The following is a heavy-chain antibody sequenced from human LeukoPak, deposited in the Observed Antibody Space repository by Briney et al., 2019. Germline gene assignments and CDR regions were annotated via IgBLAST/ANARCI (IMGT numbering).Heavy chain of an antibody. CDR3: AKLWAYYGSGSYIDY. D-gene: IGHD3-10*01. CDR2: IIGSGGST. V-gene: IGHV3-23*01. Sequence: PGGSLRLSCAASGFTFSSYGMSWVRQAPGKGLEWVSAIIGSGGSTYYADSVKGRFTISRVNSKNTLHLQMSSLRAEDTAVYYCAKLWAYYGSGSYIDYWGQGTLVTVSS. J-gene: IGHJ4*02. CDR1: GFTFSSYG.